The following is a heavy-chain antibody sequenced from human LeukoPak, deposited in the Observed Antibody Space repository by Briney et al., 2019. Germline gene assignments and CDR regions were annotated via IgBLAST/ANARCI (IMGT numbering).Heavy chain of an antibody. V-gene: IGHV1-69*13. CDR2: IIPIFGTA. J-gene: IGHJ6*02. Sequence: SVKVSCTASGGTFSSYAISWVRQAPGQGLEWMGGIIPIFGTANYAQKFQGRVTITADESTSTAYMELSSLRSEDTAVYYCARVPYYYDSSGYETYYYYYGMDVWGQGTTVTVSS. CDR1: GGTFSSYA. CDR3: ARVPYYYDSSGYETYYYYYGMDV. D-gene: IGHD3-22*01.